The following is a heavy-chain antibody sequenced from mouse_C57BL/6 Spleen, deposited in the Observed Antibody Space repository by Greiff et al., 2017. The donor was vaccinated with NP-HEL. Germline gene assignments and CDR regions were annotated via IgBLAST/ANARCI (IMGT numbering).Heavy chain of an antibody. J-gene: IGHJ3*01. CDR3: AREGNSWFAY. D-gene: IGHD2-1*01. CDR1: GYTFTSYW. Sequence: VQLQQPGAELVKPGASVKSSCKASGYTFTSYWMHWVKQRPGQGLEWIGMIHPNSGSTNYNERVKSKATLTVDKSSSKAYMQLSGLTSEDSAVYYCAREGNSWFAYWGQGTLVTVSA. CDR2: IHPNSGST. V-gene: IGHV1-64*01.